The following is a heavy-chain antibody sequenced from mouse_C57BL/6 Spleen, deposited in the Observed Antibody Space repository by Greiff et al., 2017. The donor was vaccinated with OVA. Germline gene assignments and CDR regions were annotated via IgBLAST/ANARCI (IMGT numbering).Heavy chain of an antibody. V-gene: IGHV5-4*01. D-gene: IGHD2-12*01. J-gene: IGHJ3*01. CDR3: ARDYSNDPAWFAY. CDR1: GFTFSSYA. CDR2: ISDGGSYT. Sequence: EVQLVESGGGLVKPGGSLKLSCAASGFTFSSYAMSWVRQTPEKRLEWVATISDGGSYTYYPDNVQGRFTISRDNATNNLYLPMSHLKSEDTAMYYCARDYSNDPAWFAYWGQGTLVTVSA.